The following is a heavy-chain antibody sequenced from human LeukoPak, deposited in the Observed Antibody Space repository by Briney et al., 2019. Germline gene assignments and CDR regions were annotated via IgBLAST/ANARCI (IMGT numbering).Heavy chain of an antibody. CDR2: ISYDGTYK. J-gene: IGHJ4*02. Sequence: PGGSLRLSCAASGXTFSSYGMHWVRQAPGKGLEGVAVISYDGTYKYYADSVKGRFTISRDNSKNTLYLQMNSLRAEDTAAYYCAKSGQNYYGSVWGQGTQVTVSS. CDR1: GXTFSSYG. V-gene: IGHV3-30*18. CDR3: AKSGQNYYGSV. D-gene: IGHD3-10*01.